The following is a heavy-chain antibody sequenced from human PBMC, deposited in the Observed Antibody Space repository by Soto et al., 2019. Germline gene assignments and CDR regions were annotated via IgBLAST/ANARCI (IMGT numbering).Heavy chain of an antibody. V-gene: IGHV3-15*01. Sequence: GGSLRLSCAASGFTFFTAWMIWVRPAPGKGLEWVGRIKSRTDGGTADYASPVKGRFSISRDDSRKMVFLQMDSLKTEDTAVYYCTTDLSISIFGVMTELNQWGRGSLVTVSS. D-gene: IGHD3-3*01. CDR3: TTDLSISIFGVMTELNQ. CDR2: IKSRTDGGTA. CDR1: GFTFFTAW. J-gene: IGHJ4*01.